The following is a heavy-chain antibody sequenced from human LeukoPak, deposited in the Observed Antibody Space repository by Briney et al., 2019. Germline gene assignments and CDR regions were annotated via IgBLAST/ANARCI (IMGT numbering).Heavy chain of an antibody. CDR2: ISGSGGST. J-gene: IGHJ4*02. V-gene: IGHV3-23*01. CDR3: AEVEFGWNDVGDY. Sequence: GGSLRLSCAASGFTFSSYAMSWVRQAPGKGLEGFSAISGSGGSTYYADSVKGRFTSSRDNSKNTLYLQMNSLRAEDTAVYYCAEVEFGWNDVGDYWGQGTLVTVSS. CDR1: GFTFSSYA. D-gene: IGHD1-1*01.